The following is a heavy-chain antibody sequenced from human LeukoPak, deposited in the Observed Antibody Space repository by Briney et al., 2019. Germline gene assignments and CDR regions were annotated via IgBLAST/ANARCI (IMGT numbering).Heavy chain of an antibody. D-gene: IGHD3-22*01. CDR1: GFTFSSYA. V-gene: IGHV3-23*01. Sequence: GGSLILSCAASGFTFSSYAMSWVRQAPGKGLECVSAISGSGGSTYYADSVKGRFTISRDNSKNTLYLQMNSLRAEDTAVYYCAKDRGVGAYDSSGYYYDYWGQGTLVTVSS. J-gene: IGHJ4*02. CDR3: AKDRGVGAYDSSGYYYDY. CDR2: ISGSGGST.